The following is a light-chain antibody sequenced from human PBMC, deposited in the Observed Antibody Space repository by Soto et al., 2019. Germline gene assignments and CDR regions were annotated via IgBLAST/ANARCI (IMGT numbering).Light chain of an antibody. J-gene: IGLJ3*02. Sequence: QSVLTHSPSASASLGASVKLTCTLSSGHSTYAIAWHQQQPEKGPRYLMKLNSDGSHCKGDGIPDRFSGSSSGAARYLTISSLQSEDEADYYCQTWVTGTWVFGGGTQLTVL. V-gene: IGLV4-69*01. CDR3: QTWVTGTWV. CDR2: LNSDGSH. CDR1: SGHSTYA.